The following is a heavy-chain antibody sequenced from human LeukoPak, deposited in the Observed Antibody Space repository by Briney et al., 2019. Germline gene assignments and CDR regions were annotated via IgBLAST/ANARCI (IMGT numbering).Heavy chain of an antibody. D-gene: IGHD3-22*01. J-gene: IGHJ6*02. CDR3: ARSFGVVVIKDYYYGMDV. CDR1: GYTFTSYD. Sequence: ASVKVSCKASGYTFTSYDINWVRQATGQGLEWMGWMNPNSGNTGYAQKFQGRVTMTRNTSISTAYMELSSLRSEDMAVYYCARSFGVVVIKDYYYGMDVWGQGTTVTVSS. CDR2: MNPNSGNT. V-gene: IGHV1-8*01.